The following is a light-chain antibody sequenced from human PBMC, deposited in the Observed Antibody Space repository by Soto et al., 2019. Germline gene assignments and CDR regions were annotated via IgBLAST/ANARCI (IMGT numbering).Light chain of an antibody. Sequence: EVVLMQSPDTLSLSPGERATLSCRASESISSHYIAWYQHKPGQAPRLLIFGASTRATGIPDRFSGSWSGTDFTLTISSLEPEDFAMYYCQNFGDSPSTFGPGTKVDIK. J-gene: IGKJ3*01. CDR1: ESISSHY. V-gene: IGKV3-20*01. CDR2: GAS. CDR3: QNFGDSPST.